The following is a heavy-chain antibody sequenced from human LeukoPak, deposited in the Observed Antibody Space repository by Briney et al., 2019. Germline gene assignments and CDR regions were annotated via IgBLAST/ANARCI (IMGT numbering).Heavy chain of an antibody. Sequence: PGGSQRLSCAASGFGLRSYAIHWVRQAPGKGLEYVSAMSHDGGTTYYADSVKGRFTVSRHNSRNMVYLQMGGLRAEDMAVYYCTRGSGPLYFDFWGQGTQVTVSS. CDR3: TRGSGPLYFDF. CDR1: GFGLRSYA. CDR2: MSHDGGTT. J-gene: IGHJ4*02. D-gene: IGHD6-19*01. V-gene: IGHV3-64*02.